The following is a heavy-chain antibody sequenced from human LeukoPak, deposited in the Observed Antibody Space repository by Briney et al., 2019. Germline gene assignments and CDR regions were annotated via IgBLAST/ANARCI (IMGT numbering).Heavy chain of an antibody. V-gene: IGHV3-33*01. Sequence: GGSLRLSCAASGFTFSDYAMHWVRQAPGKGLEWVATIWYDGSDKYYEDSVKGRFTISRDNSLQASYLQMNSLRAEDTAVYHCARDLDPTFDCWGPGTLVTVSS. CDR2: IWYDGSDK. CDR1: GFTFSDYA. J-gene: IGHJ4*02. CDR3: ARDLDPTFDC.